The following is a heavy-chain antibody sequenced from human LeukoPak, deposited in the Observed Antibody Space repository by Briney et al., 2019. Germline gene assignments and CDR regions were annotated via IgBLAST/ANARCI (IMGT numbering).Heavy chain of an antibody. J-gene: IGHJ2*01. CDR1: GDSISSDY. CDR2: IYYTGST. D-gene: IGHD6-13*01. Sequence: PSETLSLTCAVSGDSISSDYWSWVRQPPGKGLEWIGYIYYTGSTNYNPSLKSRVTISVDTSKNQFSLKLSSVTAADTAVYYCARVSSSWYQDWYFDLWGRGTLVTVSS. V-gene: IGHV4-59*01. CDR3: ARVSSSWYQDWYFDL.